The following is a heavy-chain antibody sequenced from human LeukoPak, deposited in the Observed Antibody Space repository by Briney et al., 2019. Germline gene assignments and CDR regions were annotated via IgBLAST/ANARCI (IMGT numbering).Heavy chain of an antibody. CDR3: AKDGGSSWKFYYYYYMDV. J-gene: IGHJ6*03. D-gene: IGHD6-13*01. V-gene: IGHV3-74*01. CDR2: INSDGSST. CDR1: GFTFSSYW. Sequence: PGGSLRLSCAASGFTFSSYWMHWVRQAPGKGLVWVSRINSDGSSTRYADSVKGRFTISRDNAKNSLYLQMNSLRAEDTAVYYCAKDGGSSWKFYYYYYMDVWGKGTTVTVSS.